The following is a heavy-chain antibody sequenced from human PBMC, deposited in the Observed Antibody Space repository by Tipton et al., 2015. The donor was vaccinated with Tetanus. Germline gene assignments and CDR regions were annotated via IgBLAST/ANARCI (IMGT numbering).Heavy chain of an antibody. CDR1: GDSIRSGGYY. Sequence: TLSLTCNVSGDSIRSGGYYWTWIRQHPERGLEWIGYIYYTGNTYYNPSLKSRVTISVDSSKNQFSLKLTSLTAADTAVYYCARRLIQNWFDPWGQGTLVTVSS. V-gene: IGHV4-31*03. CDR3: ARRLIQNWFDP. J-gene: IGHJ5*02. D-gene: IGHD2-8*01. CDR2: IYYTGNT.